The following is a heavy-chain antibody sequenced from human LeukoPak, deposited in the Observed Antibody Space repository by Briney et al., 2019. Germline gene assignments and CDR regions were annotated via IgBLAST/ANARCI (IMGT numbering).Heavy chain of an antibody. V-gene: IGHV3-23*01. J-gene: IGHJ4*02. CDR3: ANNYGSGSYYTSDY. CDR1: GFTFSNYG. Sequence: GGSLRLSCAASGFTFSNYGMNWVRQAPGKGLEWVSTISGSGGYTHYADSVKGRFTISRDNSKNTLYLQMNSLRAGDTAVYYCANNYGSGSYYTSDYWGQGTLVTVSS. CDR2: ISGSGGYT. D-gene: IGHD3-10*01.